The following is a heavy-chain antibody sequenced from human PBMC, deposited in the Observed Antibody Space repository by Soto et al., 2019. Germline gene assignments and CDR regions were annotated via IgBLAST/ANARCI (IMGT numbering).Heavy chain of an antibody. CDR2: IDPSGGKT. J-gene: IGHJ5*02. Sequence: GSVKVSCKASGYTFTRDQIHWVRQAPGQGLEWMGMIDPSGGKTNYAQKFQGRVTMTRDTSTSTVYMALSSLRSEDTAIYFCGRVMRSLLSITALDTWGQGTLVTSPQ. CDR1: GYTFTRDQ. V-gene: IGHV1-46*01. D-gene: IGHD3-10*01. CDR3: GRVMRSLLSITALDT.